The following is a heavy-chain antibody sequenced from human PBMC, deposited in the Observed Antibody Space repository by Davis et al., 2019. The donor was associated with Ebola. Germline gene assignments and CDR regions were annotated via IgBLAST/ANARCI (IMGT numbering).Heavy chain of an antibody. CDR2: ISYDGSNK. Sequence: PGGSLRLSCAASGFTFSSYGMHWVRQAPGKGLEWVAVISYDGSNKYYADSVKGRFTISRDNSKNTLYLQMNSLRAEDTAMYYCAKDGNIVVVPAATMGMDVRGKGTTVTVSS. D-gene: IGHD2-2*01. J-gene: IGHJ6*04. V-gene: IGHV3-30*18. CDR1: GFTFSSYG. CDR3: AKDGNIVVVPAATMGMDV.